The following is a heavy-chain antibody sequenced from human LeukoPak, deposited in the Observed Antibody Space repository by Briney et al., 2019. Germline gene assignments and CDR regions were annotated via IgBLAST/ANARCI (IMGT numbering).Heavy chain of an antibody. V-gene: IGHV5-51*01. D-gene: IGHD3-16*01. J-gene: IGHJ4*02. CDR3: ARLDGVGTYYDYIWGSYSAPRRTHFDY. Sequence: GESLKISCKGSGYSFTSYWIGWVRQMPGKGLEWMGIIYPGDSDTRYSPSFQGQVTISADKSISTAYLQWSSLKASDTAMYYCARLDGVGTYYDYIWGSYSAPRRTHFDYWGQGTLVTVSS. CDR2: IYPGDSDT. CDR1: GYSFTSYW.